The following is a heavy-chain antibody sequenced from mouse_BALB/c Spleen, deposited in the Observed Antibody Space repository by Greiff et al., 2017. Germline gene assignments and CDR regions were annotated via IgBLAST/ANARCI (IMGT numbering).Heavy chain of an antibody. CDR3: ARGVTTVVEGFAY. V-gene: IGHV5-6-5*01. D-gene: IGHD1-1*01. CDR2: ISSGGST. CDR1: GFTFSSYA. J-gene: IGHJ3*01. Sequence: DVHLVESGGGLVKPGGSLKLSCAASGFTFSSYAMSWVRQTPEKRLEWVASISSGGSTYYPDSVKGRFTISRDNARNILYLQMSSLRSEDTAMYYCARGVTTVVEGFAYWGQGTLVTVSA.